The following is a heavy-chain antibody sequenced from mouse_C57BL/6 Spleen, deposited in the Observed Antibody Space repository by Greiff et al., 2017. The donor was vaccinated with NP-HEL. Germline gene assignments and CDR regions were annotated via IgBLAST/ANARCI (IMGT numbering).Heavy chain of an antibody. CDR3: ARDEDYDGFAY. J-gene: IGHJ3*01. CDR1: GFTFSDYY. CDR2: INYDGSST. D-gene: IGHD2-4*01. V-gene: IGHV5-16*01. Sequence: EVQLVESEGGLVQPGSSMKLSCTASGFTFSDYYMAWVRQVPEKGLEWVANINYDGSSTYYLDSLQSRFIISRDNAKNILYLQMSSLKSEDTATYYCARDEDYDGFAYWGKGTLVTVSA.